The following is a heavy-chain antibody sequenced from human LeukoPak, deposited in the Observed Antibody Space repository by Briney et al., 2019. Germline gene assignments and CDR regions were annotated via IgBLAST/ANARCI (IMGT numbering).Heavy chain of an antibody. CDR2: IYPCDSDT. J-gene: IGHJ3*02. CDR1: GYSFTNYW. CDR3: ARQYYDSSGSRAFDI. Sequence: GESLKISCKGSGYSFTNYWIGWVRQMPGKGLELMGIIYPCDSDTRYSPSFQGQVTISAAKSISTAYLQWSSLKASDTAMYYCARQYYDSSGSRAFDIWGQGTMVTVS. V-gene: IGHV5-51*01. D-gene: IGHD3-22*01.